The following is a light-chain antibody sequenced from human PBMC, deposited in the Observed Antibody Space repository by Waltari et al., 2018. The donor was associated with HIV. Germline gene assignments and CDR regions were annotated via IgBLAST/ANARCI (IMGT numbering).Light chain of an antibody. CDR3: TSYAGRDNFVV. Sequence: QSVLTQPPSASGTPGQRVTISCSGSTSNIGTYIVNWYQQVPGTAPKLLIYSNNQRPSGVPDRFSGAKSGTSASLAISGLRSEDEADYYCTSYAGRDNFVVFGGGTRLTVL. V-gene: IGLV1-44*01. CDR2: SNN. CDR1: TSNIGTYI. J-gene: IGLJ2*01.